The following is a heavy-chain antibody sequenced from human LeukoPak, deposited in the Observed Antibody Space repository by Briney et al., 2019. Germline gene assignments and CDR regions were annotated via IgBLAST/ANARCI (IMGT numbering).Heavy chain of an antibody. Sequence: ASVKVSCKASGYTFTSYFMHWVRQAPGQGLEWMGIISPGGGTTTYAQEFQGRVTMTRDTSTTTFYMELSSLTSEDTAVYYCARATAARPRGYFDYWGQGTLVTVSS. CDR1: GYTFTSYF. CDR3: ARATAARPRGYFDY. V-gene: IGHV1-46*01. D-gene: IGHD6-6*01. CDR2: ISPGGGTT. J-gene: IGHJ4*02.